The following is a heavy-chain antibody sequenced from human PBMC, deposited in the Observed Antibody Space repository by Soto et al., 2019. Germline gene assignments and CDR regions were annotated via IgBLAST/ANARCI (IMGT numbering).Heavy chain of an antibody. V-gene: IGHV1-3*01. CDR3: ARDGIAAAGTSWFDP. D-gene: IGHD6-13*01. J-gene: IGHJ5*02. CDR1: GYTFTSHA. CDR2: INAGNGNT. Sequence: ASVKASCTASGYTFTSHAMHCVRQAPGQRLEWMGWINAGNGNTKYSQKFQGRVTITTDTSASTAYMELSSLRSEDTAVYYCARDGIAAAGTSWFDPWGQGTLVTVSS.